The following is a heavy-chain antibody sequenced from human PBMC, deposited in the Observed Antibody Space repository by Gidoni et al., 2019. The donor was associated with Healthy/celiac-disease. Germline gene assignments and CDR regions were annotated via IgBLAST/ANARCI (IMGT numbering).Heavy chain of an antibody. CDR3: ARDGSEGSSSAGDY. D-gene: IGHD6-13*01. V-gene: IGHV1-69*04. J-gene: IGHJ4*02. CDR2: IIPILGIA. Sequence: QVQLVQSGAEVQKPGSSVKVSCKASGGTFSSYAISWVRQAPGQGLEWIGRIIPILGIANYAQKFQGSVTITADKSTSTAYMELSSLRSEDTAVYYCARDGSEGSSSAGDYWGQGTLVTVSS. CDR1: GGTFSSYA.